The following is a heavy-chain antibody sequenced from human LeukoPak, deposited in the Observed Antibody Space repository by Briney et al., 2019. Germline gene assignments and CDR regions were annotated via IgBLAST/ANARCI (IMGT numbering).Heavy chain of an antibody. D-gene: IGHD6-19*01. J-gene: IGHJ5*02. CDR3: ARLASWQWLVLGWFDP. Sequence: PSETLSLTCTVSGGSISSYYWSWIRQPPGKGLEWIGYIYYSGSTNYNPSLKSRVTISVDTSKNQFSLKLSSVTAADTAVYYCARLASWQWLVLGWFDPWGQGTLVTVSS. CDR1: GGSISSYY. V-gene: IGHV4-59*08. CDR2: IYYSGST.